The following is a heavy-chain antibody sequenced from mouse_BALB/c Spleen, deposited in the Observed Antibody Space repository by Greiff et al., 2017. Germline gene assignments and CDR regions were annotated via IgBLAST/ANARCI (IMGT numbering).Heavy chain of an antibody. D-gene: IGHD1-1*01. V-gene: IGHV5-15*02. Sequence: EVMLVESGGGLVQPGGSRKLSCAASGFTFSDYGMAWVRQAPGKGPEWVAFISNLAYSIYYADTVTGRFTISRENAKNTLYLEMSSLRSEDTAMYYCARERAYYNYFDYWGQGTTLTVSS. J-gene: IGHJ2*01. CDR1: GFTFSDYG. CDR2: ISNLAYSI. CDR3: ARERAYYNYFDY.